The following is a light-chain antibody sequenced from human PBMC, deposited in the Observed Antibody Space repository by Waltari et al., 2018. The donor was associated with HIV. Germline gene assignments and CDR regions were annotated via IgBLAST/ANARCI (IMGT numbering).Light chain of an antibody. CDR1: SSDVGGYNY. Sequence: QSALTQPRSVSGSPGQSVTISCTGTSSDVGGYNYVSWYQQHPGKAPKLMIYDVSKRPSGVPDRFSGDKSGNTASLTISGLQAEDEADYYCCSYAGSYSVVFGGGTKLTVL. CDR2: DVS. J-gene: IGLJ2*01. V-gene: IGLV2-11*01. CDR3: CSYAGSYSVV.